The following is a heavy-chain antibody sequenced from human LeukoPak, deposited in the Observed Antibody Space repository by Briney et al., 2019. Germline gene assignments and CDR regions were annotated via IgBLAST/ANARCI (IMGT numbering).Heavy chain of an antibody. J-gene: IGHJ3*02. CDR3: ARHIRYCSGGSCYSDAFDI. D-gene: IGHD2-15*01. Sequence: PSETLSLTCTVSGGSISSYYWSWIRQPPGKGLEWIGYIYYSGSTIYNPSLKSRVTISVDTSKNQFSLKLSSVTAADTAVYYCARHIRYCSGGSCYSDAFDIWGQGTMVTVSS. CDR2: IYYSGST. V-gene: IGHV4-59*08. CDR1: GGSISSYY.